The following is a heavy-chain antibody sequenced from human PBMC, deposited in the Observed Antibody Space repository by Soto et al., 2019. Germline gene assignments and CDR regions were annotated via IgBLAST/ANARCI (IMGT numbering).Heavy chain of an antibody. J-gene: IGHJ4*02. CDR1: GFTFTRYS. CDR2: ISSTTNYI. CDR3: ARESEDLTSNFDY. V-gene: IGHV3-21*06. Sequence: GGPLRLSCAASGFTFTRYSMNWVRQAPGKGLEWISSISSTTNYIYYGDSMKGRFTISRDNAKNSLYLEMNSLRAEDTAVYYCARESEDLTSNFDYWGQGTLVTVSS.